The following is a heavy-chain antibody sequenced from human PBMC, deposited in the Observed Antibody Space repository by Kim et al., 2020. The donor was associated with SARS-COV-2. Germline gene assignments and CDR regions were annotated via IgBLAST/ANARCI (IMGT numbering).Heavy chain of an antibody. J-gene: IGHJ4*02. V-gene: IGHV5-51*01. D-gene: IGHD3-22*01. CDR2: IYPGDSDT. Sequence: GESLKISCKGSGYRFTNYWIGWVRQMPGKGLEWMGIIYPGDSDTRYSPSFQGQVTISADKSVSTAYLQWSSLKASDTAMYYCARPRYYDNNGPFDYWGQGTLVTVSS. CDR1: GYRFTNYW. CDR3: ARPRYYDNNGPFDY.